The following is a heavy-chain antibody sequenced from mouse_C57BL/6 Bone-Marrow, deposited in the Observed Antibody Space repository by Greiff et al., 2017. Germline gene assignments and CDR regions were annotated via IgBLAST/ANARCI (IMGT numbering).Heavy chain of an antibody. D-gene: IGHD4-1*01. CDR2: IYPGSGNT. J-gene: IGHJ3*01. V-gene: IGHV1-66*01. CDR3: ARRGTGTPFAY. Sequence: QVQLQQSGPELVKPGASVKISCKASGYSFTSYYIHWVKQRPGQGLAWIGWIYPGSGNTKYNEKFKGKATLTADTSSSTAYMQLSSLTSEDSAVYYCARRGTGTPFAYWGQGTLVTVSA. CDR1: GYSFTSYY.